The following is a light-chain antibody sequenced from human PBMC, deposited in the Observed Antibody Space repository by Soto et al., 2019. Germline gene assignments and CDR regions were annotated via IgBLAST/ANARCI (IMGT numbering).Light chain of an antibody. CDR3: SSYTTSSPPHVV. J-gene: IGLJ2*01. Sequence: QSVLTQTASVSGSPGQSITISCTGASSDIGNYNYVSWYQQLPVKAPNLMIYDVSNRPSGVSSRFSGSKSGNTASLTISGLQAEDEADYYCSSYTTSSPPHVVFGGGTKLTVL. CDR1: SSDIGNYNY. V-gene: IGLV2-14*01. CDR2: DVS.